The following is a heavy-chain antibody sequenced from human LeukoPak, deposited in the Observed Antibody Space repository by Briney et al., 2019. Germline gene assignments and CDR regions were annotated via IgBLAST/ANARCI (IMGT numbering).Heavy chain of an antibody. Sequence: GGSLRLSCAASGFTFSSYAMDWVRQAPGKGLEWVAVISYDGSNKYYADSVKGRFTISRDNSKNTLYLQMNSLRTEDTAVYYCARPYGGYVDYYFDYWGQGTLVTVSS. CDR3: ARPYGGYVDYYFDY. D-gene: IGHD5-12*01. CDR2: ISYDGSNK. J-gene: IGHJ4*02. CDR1: GFTFSSYA. V-gene: IGHV3-30-3*01.